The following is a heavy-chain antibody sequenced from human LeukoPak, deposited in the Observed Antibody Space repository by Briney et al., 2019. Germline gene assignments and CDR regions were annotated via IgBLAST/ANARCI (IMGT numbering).Heavy chain of an antibody. CDR1: GGSISTYF. D-gene: IGHD6-13*01. V-gene: IGHV4-59*01. J-gene: IGHJ5*02. Sequence: PSETLSLTCTVSGGSISTYFWNWIRQPPGKGLEWIGYVYYSGNTNYNPSLKSRLTISVDTSKNQFSLKLTSVTAADTAVYYCVRDRAAAGGWLDPWGQGALVTVSS. CDR3: VRDRAAAGGWLDP. CDR2: VYYSGNT.